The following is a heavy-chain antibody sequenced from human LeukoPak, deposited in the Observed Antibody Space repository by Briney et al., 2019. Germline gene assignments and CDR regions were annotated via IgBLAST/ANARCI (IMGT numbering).Heavy chain of an antibody. CDR1: GFTFSNAW. CDR3: TTEEYSSSSIIDY. Sequence: AGGSLRLSCAASGFTFSNAWMSWVRQAPGKGLEWVGRIKSKTDGGTTDYAAPVKGRFTISRDDSKNTLYLQLNSLKTEDTAVYYCTTEEYSSSSIIDYWGQGTPVTVSP. J-gene: IGHJ4*02. CDR2: IKSKTDGGTT. D-gene: IGHD6-6*01. V-gene: IGHV3-15*01.